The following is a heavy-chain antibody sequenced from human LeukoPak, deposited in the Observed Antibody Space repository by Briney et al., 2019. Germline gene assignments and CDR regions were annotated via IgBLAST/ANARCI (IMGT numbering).Heavy chain of an antibody. Sequence: SETLSLTCAVYGGSFSGYYWSWIRQPPGKGLEWIGEINHSGSTNYNPSLKSRVTISVDTSKNQFSLKLSSVTAADTAVYSCARRGYSLRYWGQGTLVTVSS. D-gene: IGHD4-23*01. CDR1: GGSFSGYY. J-gene: IGHJ4*02. CDR3: ARRGYSLRY. V-gene: IGHV4-34*01. CDR2: INHSGST.